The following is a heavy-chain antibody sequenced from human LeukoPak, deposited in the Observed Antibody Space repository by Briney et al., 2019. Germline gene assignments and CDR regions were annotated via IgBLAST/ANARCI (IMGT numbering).Heavy chain of an antibody. Sequence: ASVKVSCKASGYTFTSYYMHWVRQAPGQGLEWMGIINPSGGSTSYAQKFQGRVTMTRDTSTSTVHMELSSLRSEDTAVYYCARVYCSSTSCLKLDYWGQGTLVTVSS. D-gene: IGHD2-2*01. CDR2: INPSGGST. J-gene: IGHJ4*02. CDR1: GYTFTSYY. V-gene: IGHV1-46*01. CDR3: ARVYCSSTSCLKLDY.